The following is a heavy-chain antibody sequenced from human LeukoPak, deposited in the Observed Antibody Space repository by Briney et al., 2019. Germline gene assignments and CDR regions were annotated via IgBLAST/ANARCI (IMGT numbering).Heavy chain of an antibody. CDR1: GFTFSDYY. V-gene: IGHV3-23*01. CDR3: ANSDDYGGEGYFDL. J-gene: IGHJ2*01. Sequence: PGGSLRLSCAASGFTFSDYYMSWVRQAPGKGLEWVSAISGSGGSTYYADSVKGRFTISRDNSKNTLYLQMNSLRAEDTAVYYCANSDDYGGEGYFDLWGRGTLVTVSS. D-gene: IGHD4-23*01. CDR2: ISGSGGST.